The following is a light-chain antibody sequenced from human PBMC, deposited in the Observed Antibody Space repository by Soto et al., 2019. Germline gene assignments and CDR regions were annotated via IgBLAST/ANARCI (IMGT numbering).Light chain of an antibody. J-gene: IGLJ1*01. V-gene: IGLV2-8*01. Sequence: QSVLAQPPSTSGSPGQSVTISCTGTKNDIGVYDFVSWYQHHPGKAPRLIIYEVVQRPSGVPDRFSGSKSGNAASLTVCGLHAADEADYFCKSYAGSNTYVFGTGTKVTVL. CDR1: KNDIGVYDF. CDR3: KSYAGSNTYV. CDR2: EVV.